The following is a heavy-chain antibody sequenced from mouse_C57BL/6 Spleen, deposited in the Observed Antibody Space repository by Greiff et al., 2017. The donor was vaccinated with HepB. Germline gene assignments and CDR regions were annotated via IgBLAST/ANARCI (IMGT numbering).Heavy chain of an antibody. CDR3: ARKAAQATMDY. V-gene: IGHV1-81*01. Sequence: QVQLKESGAELARPGASVKLSCKASGYTFTSYGISWVKQRTGQGLEWIGEIYPRSGNTYYNEKFKGKATLTADKSSSTAYMELRSLTSEDSAVYFCARKAAQATMDYWGQGTSVTVSS. CDR1: GYTFTSYG. D-gene: IGHD3-2*02. CDR2: IYPRSGNT. J-gene: IGHJ4*01.